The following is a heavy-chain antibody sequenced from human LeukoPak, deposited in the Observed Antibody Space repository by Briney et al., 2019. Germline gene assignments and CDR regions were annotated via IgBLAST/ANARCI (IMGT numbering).Heavy chain of an antibody. J-gene: IGHJ5*02. CDR3: ARDLNYYYDSSGYPEPNWFDP. V-gene: IGHV1-58*01. CDR2: IVVGSGNT. CDR1: GFTFTSSA. Sequence: ASVKVSCKASGFTFTSSAVQWVRQARGQRLEWIGWIVVGSGNTNYAQKFQERVTITRDMSTSTAYMELSSLRSDDTAVYYCARDLNYYYDSSGYPEPNWFDPWGQGILVTVSS. D-gene: IGHD3-22*01.